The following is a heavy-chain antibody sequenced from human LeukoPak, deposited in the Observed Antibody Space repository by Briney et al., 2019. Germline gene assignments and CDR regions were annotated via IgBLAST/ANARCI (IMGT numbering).Heavy chain of an antibody. CDR2: IIPVLDIT. J-gene: IGHJ4*02. CDR3: AKGGPAAPFDH. V-gene: IGHV1-69*04. CDR1: GGTFSSFA. D-gene: IGHD6-13*01. Sequence: GASVKVSCKASGGTFSSFAINWVRQALGQGLEWMGRIIPVLDITHYAQKFQGRITITADKSTTTAYMDLSDLISEDTALYYCAKGGPAAPFDHWGQGTLVSVSS.